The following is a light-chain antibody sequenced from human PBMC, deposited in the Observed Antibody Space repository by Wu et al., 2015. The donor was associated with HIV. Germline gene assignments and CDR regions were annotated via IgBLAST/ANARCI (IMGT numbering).Light chain of an antibody. Sequence: DIQMTQSPSTLSTSVGDRVTITCRASQSIGSWLAWYQQKPGKAPRLLIYKTSTLGSGVSSRFSGSGSGTEFTLTISSLQPDDFATYFCQQYNNCSATFGRGTKVEIK. V-gene: IGKV1-5*03. CDR3: QQYNNCSAT. CDR2: KTS. CDR1: QSIGSW. J-gene: IGKJ1*01.